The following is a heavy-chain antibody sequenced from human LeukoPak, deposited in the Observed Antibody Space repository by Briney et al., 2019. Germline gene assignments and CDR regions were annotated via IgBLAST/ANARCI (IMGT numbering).Heavy chain of an antibody. CDR3: ARDRGWYSLENWFDP. D-gene: IGHD6-19*01. CDR2: INPNSGGT. V-gene: IGHV1-2*02. Sequence: GASVKVSCKASGYSSTGYYMHWVRQAPGQGLEWMGWINPNSGGTNDAQKFQGRVTMTRDTSISTVYMELSRLRSDDTAVYYCARDRGWYSLENWFDPWGQGTLVTVSS. CDR1: GYSSTGYY. J-gene: IGHJ5*02.